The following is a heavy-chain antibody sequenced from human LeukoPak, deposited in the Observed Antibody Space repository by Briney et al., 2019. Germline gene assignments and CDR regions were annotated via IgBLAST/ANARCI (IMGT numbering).Heavy chain of an antibody. Sequence: GGSLRLSCAASGFTFSNYYMSWVRQAPEKGLEWVANIKEDGSEKYYMDSVKGRFTISRDNAKNSLYLQMSSLRAEDTAVYYCARISSGYDWEPGSWGQGTLVTVSS. D-gene: IGHD5-12*01. V-gene: IGHV3-7*01. J-gene: IGHJ5*02. CDR2: IKEDGSEK. CDR1: GFTFSNYY. CDR3: ARISSGYDWEPGS.